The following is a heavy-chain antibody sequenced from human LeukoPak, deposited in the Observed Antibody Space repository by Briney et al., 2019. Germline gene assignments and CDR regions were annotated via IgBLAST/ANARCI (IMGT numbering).Heavy chain of an antibody. CDR1: GGSFSGYY. CDR3: ARGLGISNTPGYYYMDV. V-gene: IGHV4-34*01. Sequence: SETLSLTCAVSGGSFSGYYWSWIRQPPGKGLEWIGEINHSGSTNYNPSLKSRVTISVDTSKNQFSLKLSSVTAADTSVYYCARGLGISNTPGYYYMDVWGKGTTVTVSS. J-gene: IGHJ6*03. D-gene: IGHD1-26*01. CDR2: INHSGST.